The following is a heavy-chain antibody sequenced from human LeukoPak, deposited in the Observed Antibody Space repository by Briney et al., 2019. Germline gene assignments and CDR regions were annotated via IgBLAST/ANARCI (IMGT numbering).Heavy chain of an antibody. CDR2: IKSKRDGETT. CDR3: TTEYTYSYYFDY. CDR1: GFTFSYVW. D-gene: IGHD1-26*01. Sequence: PGGSLRLSCAASGFTFSYVWMSWVRQVPGKGLEWVGRIKSKRDGETTDYTAPVKGRFTTSRDDSKTTLYLQMNSLKTEDTAVYYCTTEYTYSYYFDYWGQGTLVTVSS. J-gene: IGHJ4*02. V-gene: IGHV3-15*01.